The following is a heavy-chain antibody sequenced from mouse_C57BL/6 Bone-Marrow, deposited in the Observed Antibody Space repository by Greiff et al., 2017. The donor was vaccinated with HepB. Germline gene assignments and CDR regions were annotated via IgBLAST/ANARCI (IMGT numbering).Heavy chain of an antibody. CDR1: GFTFSDYG. CDR2: ISSGSSTI. CDR3: ARRSNHARFAY. J-gene: IGHJ3*01. V-gene: IGHV5-17*01. D-gene: IGHD2-5*01. Sequence: EVKLMESGGGLVKPGGSLKLSCAASGFTFSDYGMHWVRQAPEKGLEWVAYISSGSSTIYYADTVKGRFTISRDNAKNTLFLQMTSLRSEDTAMYYCARRSNHARFAYWGQGTLVTVSA.